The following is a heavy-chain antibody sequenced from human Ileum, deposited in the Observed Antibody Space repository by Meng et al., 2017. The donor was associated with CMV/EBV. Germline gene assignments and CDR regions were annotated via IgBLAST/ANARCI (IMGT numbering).Heavy chain of an antibody. CDR1: GYTFSSSG. CDR2: ISGYNANT. Sequence: ASVKVSCKASGYTFSSSGISWVRQAPGQGLEWRGWISGYNANTAYAQRFQGRVTMTTDTSTTTVYMDLRSLTSNDTALYYCARTTGPAAKSGLIVWGQGNTVTVSS. CDR3: ARTTGPAAKSGLIV. V-gene: IGHV1-18*01. D-gene: IGHD1-1*01. J-gene: IGHJ6*02.